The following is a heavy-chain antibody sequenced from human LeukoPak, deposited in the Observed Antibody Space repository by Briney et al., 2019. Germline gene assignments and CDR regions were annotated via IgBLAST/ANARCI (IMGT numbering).Heavy chain of an antibody. CDR3: ARGLWRRWLN. CDR2: INHSGST. J-gene: IGHJ4*02. Sequence: SETLSLTCAVYGGSFSGYYWSWIRQPPGKGLEWIGEINHSGSTNYNPSLKSRVTISVDTSKNQFSLKLSSVTAADTAVYYCARGLWRRWLNWGQGTLVTVSS. D-gene: IGHD4-23*01. V-gene: IGHV4-34*01. CDR1: GGSFSGYY.